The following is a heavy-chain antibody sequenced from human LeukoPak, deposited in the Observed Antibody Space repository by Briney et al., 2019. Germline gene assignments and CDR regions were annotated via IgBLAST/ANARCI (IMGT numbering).Heavy chain of an antibody. V-gene: IGHV5-10-1*01. Sequence: GESLKISCQGSGYSFTSYWISWVRQMPGKGLEWMGRIDPSDSYTNYSPSFQGHVTISADKSISTAYLQWSSLKASDTAMYYCARHSIGSTWFDYWGQGTLVTVSS. D-gene: IGHD6-13*01. CDR1: GYSFTSYW. CDR2: IDPSDSYT. J-gene: IGHJ4*02. CDR3: ARHSIGSTWFDY.